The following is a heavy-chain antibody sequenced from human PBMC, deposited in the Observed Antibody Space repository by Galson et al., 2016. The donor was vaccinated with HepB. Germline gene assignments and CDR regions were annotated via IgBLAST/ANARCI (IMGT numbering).Heavy chain of an antibody. CDR1: GYTFTSYA. CDR2: ISAYNGNR. V-gene: IGHV1-18*01. J-gene: IGHJ5*01. Sequence: SVKVSCKASGYTFTSYAISWVRQAPGQGLEWMGWISAYNGNRNYAQEVQDRVTMTTDTSTSTAYMELRSLRSDDTAVYYCARLDTDSSGCYQVGWFDSWGQGTLVTVSS. D-gene: IGHD6-19*01. CDR3: ARLDTDSSGCYQVGWFDS.